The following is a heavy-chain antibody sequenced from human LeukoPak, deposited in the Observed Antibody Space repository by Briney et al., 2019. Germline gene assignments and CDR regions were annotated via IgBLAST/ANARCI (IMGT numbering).Heavy chain of an antibody. D-gene: IGHD3-9*01. Sequence: GGSLRLSCAASGFTFSSYWMHWVRQAPGKGLVWVSRINSDGSSTSYADPVKGRFTISRDNAKNTLYLQMNSLRAEDTAVYYCARGRYFDWLLANWFDPWGQGTLVTVSS. CDR3: ARGRYFDWLLANWFDP. CDR2: INSDGSST. V-gene: IGHV3-74*01. CDR1: GFTFSSYW. J-gene: IGHJ5*02.